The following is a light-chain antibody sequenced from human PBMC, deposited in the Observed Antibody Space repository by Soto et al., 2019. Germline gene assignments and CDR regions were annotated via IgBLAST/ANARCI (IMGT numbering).Light chain of an antibody. Sequence: DIQMTPSPSSLSASVGDRVTITCRASQSISSYLNWYQQKPGKAPMLLIYDASSLESGVPSRFSGSGSGTEFTLTISSLQSDDFATYYCQQYSTYRTFGQGTKVDIK. CDR2: DAS. CDR1: QSISSY. V-gene: IGKV1-5*01. J-gene: IGKJ1*01. CDR3: QQYSTYRT.